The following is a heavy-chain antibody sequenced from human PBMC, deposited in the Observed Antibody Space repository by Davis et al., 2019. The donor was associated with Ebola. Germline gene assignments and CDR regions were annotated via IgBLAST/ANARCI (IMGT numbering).Heavy chain of an antibody. CDR2: IYSGDSET. CDR1: GYSFTNYW. D-gene: IGHD3-3*02. Sequence: GESLKISCKGSGYSFTNYWIAWVRQMPGKGPEWMGIIYSGDSETRYSPSFQGQVTISADESFSTAYLQWSSLKASDTAMYYCARGTSLARNFDYWGQGTLVTVSS. V-gene: IGHV5-51*01. J-gene: IGHJ4*02. CDR3: ARGTSLARNFDY.